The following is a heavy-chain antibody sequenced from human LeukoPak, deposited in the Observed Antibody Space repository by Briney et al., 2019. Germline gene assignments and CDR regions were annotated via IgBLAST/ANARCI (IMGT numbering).Heavy chain of an antibody. CDR2: INPNSGGT. Sequence: ASVKVSCKASGYTFTGYYMHWVRQAPGQGLEWMGRINPNSGGTNYAQKFQGRVTMTRDTSISTAYMELSRLRSDDTAVYYCARGTITMVREVITRWGQGTLVTVSS. V-gene: IGHV1-2*06. CDR3: ARGTITMVREVITR. CDR1: GYTFTGYY. D-gene: IGHD3-10*01. J-gene: IGHJ4*02.